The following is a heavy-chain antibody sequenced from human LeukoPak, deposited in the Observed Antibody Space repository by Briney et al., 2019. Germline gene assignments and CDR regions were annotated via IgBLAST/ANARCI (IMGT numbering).Heavy chain of an antibody. CDR1: GFTFGDYA. CDR2: IRSKAYGGTT. D-gene: IGHD3-22*01. J-gene: IGHJ4*02. CDR3: TRVDYDSSGYLDY. V-gene: IGHV3-49*03. Sequence: GGSLRLSCTASGFTFGDYAMSWFRQAPGKGLEWVGFIRSKAYGGTTEYAASVKGRFTISRDDSKSIAYLQMNSLKTEDTAVYYCTRVDYDSSGYLDYWGQGTLVTVSS.